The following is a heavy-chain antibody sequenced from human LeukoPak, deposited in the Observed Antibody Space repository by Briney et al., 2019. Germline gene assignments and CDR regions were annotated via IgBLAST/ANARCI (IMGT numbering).Heavy chain of an antibody. J-gene: IGHJ4*02. CDR2: ISGSGGNT. V-gene: IGHV3-23*01. D-gene: IGHD1-1*01. CDR1: GFTFSSYA. CDR3: ATSTSGTTDLGGY. Sequence: PGGSLRLSCAASGFTFSSYAMSWVRQAPGKGLEWVSAISGSGGNTYYADSVKGRFTISRDNSKNTLYLQMNSLRAEDTAVYYCATSTSGTTDLGGYWGQGTQVTVSS.